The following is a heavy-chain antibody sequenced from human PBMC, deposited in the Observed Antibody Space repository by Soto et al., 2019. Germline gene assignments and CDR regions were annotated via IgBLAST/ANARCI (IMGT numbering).Heavy chain of an antibody. CDR2: INAGNGNT. CDR3: ARSPVSWLHHVDS. J-gene: IGHJ4*02. Sequence: QVQLVQSGAEEKKPGASVKVSCKTSGYTFTSYGIYWVRQAPGQRLEWMGWINAGNGNTKYSQKFQGRVTITRDTSASTAYMELSSLRSDDTAVYYGARSPVSWLHHVDSWGQVTLVTVSS. D-gene: IGHD3-9*01. CDR1: GYTFTSYG. V-gene: IGHV1-3*05.